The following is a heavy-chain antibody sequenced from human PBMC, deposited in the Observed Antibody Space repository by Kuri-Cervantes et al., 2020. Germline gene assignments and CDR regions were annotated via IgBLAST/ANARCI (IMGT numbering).Heavy chain of an antibody. Sequence: ASVKVSCKASGYTFTSYGISWVRQAPGQGLGWMGWISAYNGNTNYAQKLQGRVTMTTDTSTSTAYMELRSLISDDTALYYCARDPYGSGDGYFDYWGQGTLVTVSS. CDR2: ISAYNGNT. CDR3: ARDPYGSGDGYFDY. V-gene: IGHV1-18*01. D-gene: IGHD3-10*01. CDR1: GYTFTSYG. J-gene: IGHJ4*02.